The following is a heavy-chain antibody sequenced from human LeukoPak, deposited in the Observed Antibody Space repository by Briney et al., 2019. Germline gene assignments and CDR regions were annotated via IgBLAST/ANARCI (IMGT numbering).Heavy chain of an antibody. CDR2: INHSGST. V-gene: IGHV4-34*01. Sequence: SETLSLTCAVYGGSFSGYYWSWIRQPPGKGLEWIGEINHSGSTNYNPSLKSRLTMSADTSKNQFSLNLRSVTAADTAIYYCAGDRVDSSGYYYYYGIDVWGQGTAVTVSS. CDR3: AGDRVDSSGYYYYYGIDV. D-gene: IGHD3-22*01. J-gene: IGHJ6*02. CDR1: GGSFSGYY.